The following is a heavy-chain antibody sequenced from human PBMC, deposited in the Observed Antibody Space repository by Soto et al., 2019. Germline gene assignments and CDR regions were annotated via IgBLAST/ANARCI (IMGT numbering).Heavy chain of an antibody. D-gene: IGHD6-6*01. V-gene: IGHV6-1*01. CDR2: TYYRSIWQT. Sequence: QVQLQQSGPGLVKPSQTLSLTCAISGDSVSSNDAVWNWIRQSPSRGLEWLGRTYYRSIWQTEYAVSLKGRSTINPYASTNQFSLQLNTVTPEDTAMYYCARLVGNSWLDHWGQGTLVTVSA. CDR3: ARLVGNSWLDH. CDR1: GDSVSSNDAV. J-gene: IGHJ5*02.